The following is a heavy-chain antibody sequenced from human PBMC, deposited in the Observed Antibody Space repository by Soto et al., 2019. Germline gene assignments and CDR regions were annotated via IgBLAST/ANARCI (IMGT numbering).Heavy chain of an antibody. J-gene: IGHJ2*01. CDR2: ILPDDADT. CDR3: ARRGYYRYFEL. CDR1: GYSFTSYW. V-gene: IGHV5-51*01. D-gene: IGHD3-3*01. Sequence: GESLKISCKASGYSFTSYWIGWVRQTPGKGLEWMGIILPDDADTRYSPSFEGHATISADRSTNTAYLHLRGLEASDTAMYYCARRGYYRYFELWGRGTLVTVAS.